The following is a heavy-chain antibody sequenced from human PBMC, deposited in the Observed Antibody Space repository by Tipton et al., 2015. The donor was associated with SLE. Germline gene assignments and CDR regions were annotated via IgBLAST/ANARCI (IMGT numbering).Heavy chain of an antibody. CDR2: ISYSGST. Sequence: LRLSCTVSGGSISNYYWSWVRQPPGKGLEWIGYISYSGSTHYSPSLKSRVTISLDTSKNQFSLRLSSVTAADTAVYYCASLPQGYCSTINCSPRMDVWGKGTTVTVSS. CDR3: ASLPQGYCSTINCSPRMDV. CDR1: GGSISNYY. V-gene: IGHV4-59*01. J-gene: IGHJ6*04. D-gene: IGHD2-2*01.